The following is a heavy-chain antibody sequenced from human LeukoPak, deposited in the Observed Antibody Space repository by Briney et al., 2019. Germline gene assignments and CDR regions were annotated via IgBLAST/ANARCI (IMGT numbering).Heavy chain of an antibody. Sequence: PGGSLRLSCAASGFTFSSYWMSWVRQAPGKGLEWVANIKQDGSGKYYVDSVKGRFTISRDNAKNSLYLQMNSLRAEDTAVYYCARVYDFWSGYYLYYGMDVWGQGTTVTVSS. CDR2: IKQDGSGK. V-gene: IGHV3-7*01. CDR1: GFTFSSYW. J-gene: IGHJ6*02. D-gene: IGHD3-3*01. CDR3: ARVYDFWSGYYLYYGMDV.